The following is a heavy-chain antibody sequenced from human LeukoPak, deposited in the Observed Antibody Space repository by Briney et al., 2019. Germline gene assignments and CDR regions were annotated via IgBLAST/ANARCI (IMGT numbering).Heavy chain of an antibody. V-gene: IGHV4-39*01. CDR3: AITYYYDSSGFYSFETAFDY. Sequence: PSETLSLTCTVSGGSISSSSYYWGWIRQPPGKGLEWIGSIYYSGSTYYNPSLKSRVTISVDTSKNQFSLKLSSVTAADTAVYYCAITYYYDSSGFYSFETAFDYWGQGTLVTVSS. CDR1: GGSISSSSYY. CDR2: IYYSGST. D-gene: IGHD3-22*01. J-gene: IGHJ4*02.